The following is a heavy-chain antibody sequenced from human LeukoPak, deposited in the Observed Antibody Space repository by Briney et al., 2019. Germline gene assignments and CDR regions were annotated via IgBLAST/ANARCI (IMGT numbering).Heavy chain of an antibody. CDR1: GFTFSSSA. CDR2: ISNNGGYT. V-gene: IGHV3-23*01. D-gene: IGHD2-15*01. J-gene: IGHJ4*02. CDR3: AKQLGYCSDGSCYFPY. Sequence: GGSLRLSCAASGFTFSSSAMSWVRQAPGKGLEWVSAISNNGGYTYYADSVQGRFTISRDNSKSTLCLQMNSLRSEDTAVYYCAKQLGYCSDGSCYFPYWGQGTLVTVSS.